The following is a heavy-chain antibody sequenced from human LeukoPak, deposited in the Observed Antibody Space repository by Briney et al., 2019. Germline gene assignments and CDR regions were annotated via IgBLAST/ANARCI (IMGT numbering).Heavy chain of an antibody. CDR2: ISGSGGST. CDR1: GFTFSSYA. V-gene: IGHV3-23*01. CDR3: AKDPLSGDILTGYYPLYYFDY. Sequence: GGSLRLSCAASGFTFSSYAMSWVHQAPGKGLEWVSAISGSGGSTYYADSVKGRFTISRDNSKNTLYLQMNSLRAEDTAVYYCAKDPLSGDILTGYYPLYYFDYWGQGTLVTVSS. D-gene: IGHD3-9*01. J-gene: IGHJ4*02.